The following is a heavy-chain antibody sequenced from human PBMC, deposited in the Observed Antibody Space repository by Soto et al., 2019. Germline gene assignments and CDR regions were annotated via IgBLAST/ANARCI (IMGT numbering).Heavy chain of an antibody. V-gene: IGHV1-46*01. CDR2: INPSGGST. CDR3: EIGGSGLYGTVWPPYYLDY. J-gene: IGHJ4*02. D-gene: IGHD6-19*01. CDR1: GYTFTSYY. Sequence: QVQLVQSGAEVKKPGASVKVSCKASGYTFTSYYMHWVRQAPGQGLECMGIINPSGGSTSYAQKFQGRVNMTRDTSTSTVYMELSRLRSEDTAVYYCEIGGSGLYGTVWPPYYLDYWGQGTLVTVSS.